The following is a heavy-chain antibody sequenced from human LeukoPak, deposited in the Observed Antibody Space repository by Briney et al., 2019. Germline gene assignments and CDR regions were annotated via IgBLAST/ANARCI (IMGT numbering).Heavy chain of an antibody. J-gene: IGHJ5*02. CDR3: ARVLPYDYINRFDR. Sequence: GGSLRLSCAASGFTFSTYAMTWARQAPGKGLEWVSGVSSSGAATYYADSVKGRFTISRDNSRSTLYLHMNSLRADDTAVYYCARVLPYDYINRFDRWGQGTLVTVSS. CDR1: GFTFSTYA. D-gene: IGHD4-11*01. CDR2: VSSSGAAT. V-gene: IGHV3-23*01.